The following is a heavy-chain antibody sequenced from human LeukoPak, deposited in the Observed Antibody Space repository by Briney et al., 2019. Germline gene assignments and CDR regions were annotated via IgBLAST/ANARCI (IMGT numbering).Heavy chain of an antibody. CDR2: VEQKGDKK. V-gene: IGHV3-7*01. D-gene: IGHD6-13*01. CDR3: VRDWGGIEAAGDY. J-gene: IGHJ4*02. CDR1: GFTPSRYQ. Sequence: GGSLRLSCAAPGFTPSRYQTTSGRQAPGAGLWWVAKVEQKGDKKYYVDSVEGRFTISRDNAKNSLYLEMNSLRVEDTAVYFCVRDWGGIEAAGDYWGEGNLVTVSS.